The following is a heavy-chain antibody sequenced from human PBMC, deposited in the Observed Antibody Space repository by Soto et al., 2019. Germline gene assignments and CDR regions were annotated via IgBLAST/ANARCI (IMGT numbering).Heavy chain of an antibody. CDR1: GGTFNSYA. CDR2: IIPIFGTA. CDR3: AREGGYSGSYTGVGAFDI. D-gene: IGHD1-26*01. J-gene: IGHJ3*02. V-gene: IGHV1-69*01. Sequence: QVQLVQSGAEVKKPGSSVKVSCKASGGTFNSYAISWVRQAPGQGLEWMGGIIPIFGTANYAQKFQGRVTITADESTSTAYMELSSLRSEDTAVYYCAREGGYSGSYTGVGAFDIWGQGTMVTVSS.